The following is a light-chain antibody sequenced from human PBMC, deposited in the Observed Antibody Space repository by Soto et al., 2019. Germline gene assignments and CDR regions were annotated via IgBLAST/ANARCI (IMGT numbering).Light chain of an antibody. CDR2: GAS. V-gene: IGKV3-20*01. Sequence: EIVLTQSPGTLSLSPGERATLSCRASQSVSSNNLAWYQQRPGQAPRVVIYGASTRATGIPERFSGSGSGTDFTLTISRLEPEDFAVFYCQQYNNWPPAFGGGTKVDIK. J-gene: IGKJ4*01. CDR3: QQYNNWPPA. CDR1: QSVSSNN.